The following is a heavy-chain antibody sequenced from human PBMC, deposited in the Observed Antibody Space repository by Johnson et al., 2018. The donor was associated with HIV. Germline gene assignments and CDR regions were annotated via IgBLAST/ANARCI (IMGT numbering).Heavy chain of an antibody. Sequence: VQLVESGGGVVQPGRSLRLSCAASGFTFSSYGMHWVRQAPGKGLEWVAVISYDGSNKYYADSAKGRFTISRDNSKNTLYLQMNSLRAEDTAVYYCARSGLFVLVVYAPDVFDIWGQGTMVTVSS. D-gene: IGHD2-8*02. CDR3: ARSGLFVLVVYAPDVFDI. CDR2: ISYDGSNK. CDR1: GFTFSSYG. V-gene: IGHV3-30*03. J-gene: IGHJ3*02.